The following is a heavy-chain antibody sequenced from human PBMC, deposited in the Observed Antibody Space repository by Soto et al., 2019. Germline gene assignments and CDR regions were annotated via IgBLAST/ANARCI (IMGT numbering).Heavy chain of an antibody. J-gene: IGHJ6*02. D-gene: IGHD6-6*01. Sequence: QVQLQQWGAGLLKPSETLSLTCAVYGGSLSDYYWSWIRQPPGKGLEWIGEINHSGSTNYNPSLKSRVTISVDTCKNQFSLKLSSVTAADTAVYYCARGRWLVAPSEYYYYGMDVWGQGTTVTVSS. CDR1: GGSLSDYY. V-gene: IGHV4-34*01. CDR2: INHSGST. CDR3: ARGRWLVAPSEYYYYGMDV.